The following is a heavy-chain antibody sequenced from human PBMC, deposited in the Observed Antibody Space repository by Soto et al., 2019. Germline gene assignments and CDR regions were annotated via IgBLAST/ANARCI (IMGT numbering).Heavy chain of an antibody. J-gene: IGHJ6*02. CDR3: ARDQGVVGATRKRGMDV. D-gene: IGHD1-26*01. Sequence: QVQLVQSGAEVKKPGASVKVSCKASGYTFTSYGISWVRQAPGQGLERMGWISAYNGNTNYAQKHQGRVTLTTDTSTSTAYMELRSLRSDDTAVYYCARDQGVVGATRKRGMDVWGQGTTVTVSS. CDR1: GYTFTSYG. V-gene: IGHV1-18*04. CDR2: ISAYNGNT.